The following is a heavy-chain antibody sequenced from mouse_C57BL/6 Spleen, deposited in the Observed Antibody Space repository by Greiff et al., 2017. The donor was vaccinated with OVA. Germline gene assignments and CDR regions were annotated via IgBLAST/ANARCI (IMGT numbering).Heavy chain of an antibody. Sequence: EVQLQESGPGMVKPSQSLSLTCTVTGYSITSGYDWHWIRHFPGNKLEWMGYISYSGSTNYNPSLKSRISITHDTSKNHFFLKLNSVTTEDTATYYCARVGYGNGFAYWGQGTLVTVSA. D-gene: IGHD2-10*02. CDR1: GYSITSGYD. CDR2: ISYSGST. CDR3: ARVGYGNGFAY. V-gene: IGHV3-1*01. J-gene: IGHJ3*01.